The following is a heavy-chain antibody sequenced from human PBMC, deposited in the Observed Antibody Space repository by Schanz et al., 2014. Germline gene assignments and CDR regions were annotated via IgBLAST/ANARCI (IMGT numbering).Heavy chain of an antibody. CDR1: GFTFSSHW. CDR2: INGDGSRT. J-gene: IGHJ3*02. Sequence: EVQLVQSGGGLVQPGGSLRLSCAASGFTFSSHWMHWVRQDPGKGLVWVARINGDGSRTAYAGSVKGRFTISRDNAKNALYLQMNSLRAEDTAVYYGAKSDAFDIWGQGTLVTVSS. CDR3: AKSDAFDI. V-gene: IGHV3-74*01.